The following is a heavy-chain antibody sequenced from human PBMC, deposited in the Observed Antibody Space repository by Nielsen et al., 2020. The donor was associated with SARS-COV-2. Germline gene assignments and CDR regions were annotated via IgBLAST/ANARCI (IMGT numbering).Heavy chain of an antibody. Sequence: SETLSLTCAVSGDSINSSNWWRWVRQPPGKGLEWIGEIYHSGRINYNPSLKSRVAISMEKSKNQFSLKLSSVTAADTAVYYCARVPLRFPFDSWGQGTLVTVSS. CDR1: GDSINSSNW. CDR3: ARVPLRFPFDS. J-gene: IGHJ4*02. CDR2: IYHSGRI. V-gene: IGHV4-4*02.